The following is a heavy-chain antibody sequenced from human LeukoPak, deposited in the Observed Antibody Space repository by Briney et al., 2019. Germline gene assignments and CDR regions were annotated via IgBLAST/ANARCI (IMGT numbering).Heavy chain of an antibody. CDR2: IKSKTDGGTT. D-gene: IGHD6-6*01. Sequence: PGGSLRLSCAASGFTFSNAWMSWVRQAPGKGLEWVGRIKSKTDGGTTDYAAPVKGRFTISRDNSKNTLYLQMNSLRAEDTAVYYCARSIAARYYFDYWGQGTLVTVSS. CDR1: GFTFSNAW. V-gene: IGHV3-15*01. J-gene: IGHJ4*02. CDR3: ARSIAARYYFDY.